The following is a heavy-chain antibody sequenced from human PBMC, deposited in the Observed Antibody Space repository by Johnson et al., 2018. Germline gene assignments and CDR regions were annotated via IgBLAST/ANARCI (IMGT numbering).Heavy chain of an antibody. CDR1: GGSISSGSYY. CDR3: ARSLWDIVVVVAVDV. CDR2: IYTSGST. D-gene: IGHD2-15*01. V-gene: IGHV4-61*02. Sequence: QVQLQESGPGLVKPSQTLSLTCTVSGGSISSGSYYWSWIRQPAGKGLGWIGRIYTSGSTNYNPSLKSRVTISVDTSKNQFSLKLSSGPAADTAVYYWARSLWDIVVVVAVDVWGKGTTVTVSS. J-gene: IGHJ6*04.